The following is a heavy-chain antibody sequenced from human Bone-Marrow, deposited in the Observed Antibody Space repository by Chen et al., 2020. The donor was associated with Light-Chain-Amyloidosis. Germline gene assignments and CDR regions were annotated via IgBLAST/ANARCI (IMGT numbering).Heavy chain of an antibody. CDR1: GFRFKDYE. D-gene: IGHD6-13*01. CDR3: ARDSGESAADDL. V-gene: IGHV3-48*03. CDR2: ISGSGNTI. J-gene: IGHJ4*02. Sequence: EVQLVESGGGLVQPGGSLRLSCAASGFRFKDYELNWVRQAPGKGLEWISYISGSGNTIFYATSVKGRFTISRENAKSPLYLQMNSLRVEETAVYYCARDSGESAADDLWGQGTLVTVSP.